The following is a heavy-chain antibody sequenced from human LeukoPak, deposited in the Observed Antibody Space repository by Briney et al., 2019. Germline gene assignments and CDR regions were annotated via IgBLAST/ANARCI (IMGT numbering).Heavy chain of an antibody. CDR1: GGSISSGDYY. J-gene: IGHJ5*02. CDR3: ARPYYYDSRIDP. D-gene: IGHD3-22*01. CDR2: FYYSGST. V-gene: IGHV4-30-4*01. Sequence: PSETLSLTCTVSGGSISSGDYYWSWIRQPPGKGLEWIGYFYYSGSTYYNPSLQSRVTISVDTSKNQFSLKLSSVTAADTAVYYCARPYYYDSRIDPWGQGTLVTVSS.